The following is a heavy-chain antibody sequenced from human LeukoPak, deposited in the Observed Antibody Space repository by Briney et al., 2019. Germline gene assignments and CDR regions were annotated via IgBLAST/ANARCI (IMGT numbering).Heavy chain of an antibody. J-gene: IGHJ4*02. V-gene: IGHV1-18*01. Sequence: ASVKVSCKPSGYTFTSYGINWVRQAPGQGLEWMGWISAYNGHTNYAQNLQGRVTMTTDTSTNTAYMELRSLRSDDTAVYYCALYSSGWNFDYWGQGTLVTVSS. CDR3: ALYSSGWNFDY. D-gene: IGHD6-19*01. CDR1: GYTFTSYG. CDR2: ISAYNGHT.